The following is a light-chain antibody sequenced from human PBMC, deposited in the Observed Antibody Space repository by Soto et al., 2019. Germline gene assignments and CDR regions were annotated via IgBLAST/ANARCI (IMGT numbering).Light chain of an antibody. CDR3: HQYDIYPVT. Sequence: DIQMTQSPSTLSASVGDRVTITCRASQSVSIWLAWYQQKPGKAPKLLIHKASTLENGVPSGFSGSGSGTDFTLTISSLQPDDFATYYCHQYDIYPVTFGGGTKVEIK. J-gene: IGKJ4*01. V-gene: IGKV1-5*03. CDR1: QSVSIW. CDR2: KAS.